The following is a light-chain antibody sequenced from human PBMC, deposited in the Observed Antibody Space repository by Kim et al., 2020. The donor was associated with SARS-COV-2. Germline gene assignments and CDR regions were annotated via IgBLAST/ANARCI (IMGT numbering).Light chain of an antibody. CDR1: QRVSSSF. CDR2: AAS. CDR3: QQYAGSYT. Sequence: PGERATLSCRASQRVSSSFLAWYQQKPGQAPRLLIYAASSRATGIPDRFTGSGSGTDFTLTLSGLEPEDFAVYYCQQYAGSYTFGQGTKLEI. J-gene: IGKJ2*01. V-gene: IGKV3-20*01.